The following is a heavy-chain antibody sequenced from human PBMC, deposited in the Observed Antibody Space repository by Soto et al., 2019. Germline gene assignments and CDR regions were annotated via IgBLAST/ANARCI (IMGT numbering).Heavy chain of an antibody. D-gene: IGHD3-22*01. CDR3: VRQSGYSSGWSDH. V-gene: IGHV1-18*04. J-gene: IGHJ5*02. Sequence: QVQLVQSGAEVKKPGASVKVSCKTSGYTFSSNGISWVRQAPRQGLEWMGWISTFNGNAHYSQKFQDRVTMTTDTSTNTVYMEVTSLRSDDTAMYYCVRQSGYSSGWSDHWGQGTLVTVSS. CDR2: ISTFNGNA. CDR1: GYTFSSNG.